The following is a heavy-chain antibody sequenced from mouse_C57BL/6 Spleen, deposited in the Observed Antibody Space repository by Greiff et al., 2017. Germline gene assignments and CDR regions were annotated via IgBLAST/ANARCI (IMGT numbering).Heavy chain of an antibody. CDR3: ARGGLRLYFDY. V-gene: IGHV1-69*01. Sequence: QVQLQQPGAELVMPGASVKLSCKASGYTFTSYWMHWVKQRPGQGLEWIGEIDPSDSYTNYNQKFKGKSTLTVDKSSSTAYMQLSSRTSEDSAVYYCARGGLRLYFDYWGQGTTLTVSS. J-gene: IGHJ2*01. CDR2: IDPSDSYT. CDR1: GYTFTSYW. D-gene: IGHD3-2*02.